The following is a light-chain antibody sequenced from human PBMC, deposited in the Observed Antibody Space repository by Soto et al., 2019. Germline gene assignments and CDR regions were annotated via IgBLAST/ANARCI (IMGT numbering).Light chain of an antibody. CDR1: NMGSKS. Sequence: SYELTQPPSVSVAPGKTARITCGGNNMGSKSVHWYQQKPGQAPVLVIYYDSDRPSGIPERFSGSNSGNTATLTISRVEAGDEADYYCQVWDSSSDPYVVFGGWTKLTV. CDR3: QVWDSSSDPYVV. J-gene: IGLJ2*01. CDR2: YDS. V-gene: IGLV3-21*04.